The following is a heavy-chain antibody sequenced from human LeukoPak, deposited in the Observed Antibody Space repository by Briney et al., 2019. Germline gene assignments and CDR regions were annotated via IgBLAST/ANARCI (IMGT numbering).Heavy chain of an antibody. CDR2: ISWNSGSI. CDR3: AKERDSSGPIDY. Sequence: GGSLRLSCAASGFTFDDYAMHWVRQAPGKGLEWVSGISWNSGSIGYADSVKGRFTISRDNAKNSLYPQMNSLRAEDTALYYCAKERDSSGPIDYWGQGTLVTVSS. V-gene: IGHV3-9*01. CDR1: GFTFDDYA. D-gene: IGHD3-22*01. J-gene: IGHJ4*02.